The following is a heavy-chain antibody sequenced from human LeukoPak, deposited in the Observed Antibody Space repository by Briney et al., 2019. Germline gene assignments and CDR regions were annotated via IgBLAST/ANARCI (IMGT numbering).Heavy chain of an antibody. J-gene: IGHJ4*02. CDR2: IYYSGST. V-gene: IGHV4-59*05. CDR1: GGSISSYY. CDR3: ARWLRFPPSFDY. D-gene: IGHD5-12*01. Sequence: SSETLFLTCTVSGGSISSYYWSWIRQPPGKGLEWIGSIYYSGSTYYNPSLKSRVTISVDTSKNQFSLKLSSVTAADTAVYYCARWLRFPPSFDYWGQGTLVTVSS.